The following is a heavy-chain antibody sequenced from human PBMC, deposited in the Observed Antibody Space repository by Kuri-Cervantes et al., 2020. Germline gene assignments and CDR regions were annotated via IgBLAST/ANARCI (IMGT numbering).Heavy chain of an antibody. D-gene: IGHD2-15*01. Sequence: GESLKISCAGSGFIFSTYAMNWVRQAPGKGLEWISSISGCGGSTYYAVSVKGRFTISRDNAKNTLYLQMNSMRAEDTAVYYCARSCSGTGCFGPDYWGQGTLVTVSS. V-gene: IGHV3-23*01. CDR2: ISGCGGST. CDR3: ARSCSGTGCFGPDY. J-gene: IGHJ4*02. CDR1: GFIFSTYA.